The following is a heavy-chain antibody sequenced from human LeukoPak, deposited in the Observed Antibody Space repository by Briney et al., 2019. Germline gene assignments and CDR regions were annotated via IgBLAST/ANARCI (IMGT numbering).Heavy chain of an antibody. Sequence: GASVKVSCKASGYTFTSYAMHWVRQAPGQRLEWMGWINAGNGNTKYSQKFQGRVTITRDTSTSTVYMELSSLRSEDTAVYYCARDSGGLSFNWFDPWGQGTLVTVSS. CDR2: INAGNGNT. D-gene: IGHD3-16*01. CDR1: GYTFTSYA. CDR3: ARDSGGLSFNWFDP. V-gene: IGHV1-3*01. J-gene: IGHJ5*02.